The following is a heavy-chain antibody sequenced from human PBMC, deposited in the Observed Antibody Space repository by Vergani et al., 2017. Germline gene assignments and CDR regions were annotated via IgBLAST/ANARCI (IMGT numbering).Heavy chain of an antibody. J-gene: IGHJ2*01. D-gene: IGHD3-16*01. V-gene: IGHV4-61*02. Sequence: QVQLQESGPGLVKPSQTLSLTCTVSGASINNDFYYWHWIRQPAGKGLEWIGSIYNSGNGDSSSSLKSRVTISADTSKNQFSLRLTSVTAADTAVYYCASGKYYSXSTSHFRGRYFDVWGRGTLVTVPS. CDR2: IYNSGNG. CDR1: GASINNDFYY. CDR3: ASGKYYSXSTSHFRGRYFDV.